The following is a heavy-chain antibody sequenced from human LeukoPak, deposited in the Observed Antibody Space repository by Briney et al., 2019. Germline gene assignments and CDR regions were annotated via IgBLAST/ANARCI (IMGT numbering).Heavy chain of an antibody. CDR2: ISGSGDST. D-gene: IGHD6-13*01. V-gene: IGHV3-23*01. Sequence: GFLRLSCAASGFTFSSYAMSWVRQAPGKGLEWVSAISGSGDSTYYADSVKGRFTISRDNSKNTLYLQMNSLRAEDTAVYYCAKEVSGYSSSWYLYWGQGTLVTVSS. CDR3: AKEVSGYSSSWYLY. CDR1: GFTFSSYA. J-gene: IGHJ4*02.